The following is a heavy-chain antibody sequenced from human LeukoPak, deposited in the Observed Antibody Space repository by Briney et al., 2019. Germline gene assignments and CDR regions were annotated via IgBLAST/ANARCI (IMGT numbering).Heavy chain of an antibody. V-gene: IGHV3-30-3*01. CDR3: AREMYSSTWGYHYYGMDV. CDR1: GFTFSSYA. D-gene: IGHD6-13*01. Sequence: GGSLRLSCAASGFTFSSYAMHWVRQAPGKGLECMAIISYDGNNKYYADSVKGRFTFSRDNSKNTLYLQMNSLRVEDTAVYYCAREMYSSTWGYHYYGMDVWGQGTTVTVSS. J-gene: IGHJ6*02. CDR2: ISYDGNNK.